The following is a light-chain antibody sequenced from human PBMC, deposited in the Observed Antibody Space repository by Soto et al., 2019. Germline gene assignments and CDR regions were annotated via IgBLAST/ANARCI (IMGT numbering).Light chain of an antibody. Sequence: DIQITQSPSSLSASVGDRVTITCQASQDIKNYLNWYQQKSGKAPKLLIYDASDLEIGVPSRFSGSGSGTDFSLTINSLQPEDVATYVCQQYNNLPSFGPGTKVDIK. J-gene: IGKJ3*01. CDR1: QDIKNY. CDR3: QQYNNLPS. CDR2: DAS. V-gene: IGKV1-33*01.